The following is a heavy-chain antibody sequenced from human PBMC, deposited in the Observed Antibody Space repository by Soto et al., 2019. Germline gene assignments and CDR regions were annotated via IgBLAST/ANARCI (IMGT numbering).Heavy chain of an antibody. CDR1: TETFNNYG. J-gene: IGHJ5*02. CDR3: ARGGQKNVYTSIGP. CDR2: ISTYNGNTNT. D-gene: IGHD1-1*01. Sequence: ASVKVSCKASTETFNNYGIAWVRQAPGQGLEWMGWISTYNGNTNTYHKKRFQGRFTMTSDSASNTAYMELRSLTPDDTAVSYWARGGQKNVYTSIGPWGQGTLGTVSS. V-gene: IGHV1-18*04.